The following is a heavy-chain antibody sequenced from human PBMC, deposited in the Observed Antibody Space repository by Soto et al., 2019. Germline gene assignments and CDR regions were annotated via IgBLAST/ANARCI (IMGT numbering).Heavy chain of an antibody. CDR3: ARGRDCGGDCPNWFDP. CDR1: GFTVSSNY. D-gene: IGHD2-21*02. V-gene: IGHV3-53*04. Sequence: EVQLVESGGGLVQPGGSLRLSCAASGFTVSSNYMSWVRQAPGKGLEWVSVIYSGGSTYYADSVKGRFTISRHNSKNTLYLQMNSLRVEDTAVYYCARGRDCGGDCPNWFDPWGQGTLVTVSS. J-gene: IGHJ5*02. CDR2: IYSGGST.